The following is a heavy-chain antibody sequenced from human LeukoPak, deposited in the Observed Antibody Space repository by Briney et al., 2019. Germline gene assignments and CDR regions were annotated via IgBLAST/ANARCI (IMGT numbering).Heavy chain of an antibody. V-gene: IGHV4-39*07. CDR2: IYYTGST. J-gene: IGHJ5*02. D-gene: IGHD1-26*01. CDR3: ARVPVNIWENWFDP. Sequence: SETLSLTCTVSGGSISTSSYSWGWIRQPPGKGLEWIGTIYYTGSTNYNPSLKSRVTISVDTSKNQFSLKLNSVTAADTTVYYCARVPVNIWENWFDPWGQGTLVTVSS. CDR1: GGSISTSSYS.